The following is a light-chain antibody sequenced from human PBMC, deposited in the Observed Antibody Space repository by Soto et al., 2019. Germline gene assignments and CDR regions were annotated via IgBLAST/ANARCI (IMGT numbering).Light chain of an antibody. CDR3: CSYAGTYTWV. V-gene: IGLV1-40*01. Sequence: QSVLTQPPSVSGAPGQRVTISCTGSSSNIGAGYVVHWYQQLPGTAPKLLIYGNSNRPSGVPDRFSGSKSGNTASLTISGLQAEDEADYYCCSYAGTYTWVFGGGTKLTVL. CDR2: GNS. CDR1: SSNIGAGYV. J-gene: IGLJ3*02.